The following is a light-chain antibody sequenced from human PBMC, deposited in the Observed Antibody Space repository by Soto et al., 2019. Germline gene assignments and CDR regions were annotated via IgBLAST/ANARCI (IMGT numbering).Light chain of an antibody. CDR3: QQSYSTPFT. Sequence: DIQMTQSPSSLSASVGDRVTITCRARQSLSSYLNWYQQKPGKAPKPLIYAASSLQSGVPSRFSGSGSGTDFTLTISSLQPEDFATYYWQQSYSTPFTFGPGTKVDIK. V-gene: IGKV1-39*01. CDR2: AAS. J-gene: IGKJ3*01. CDR1: QSLSSY.